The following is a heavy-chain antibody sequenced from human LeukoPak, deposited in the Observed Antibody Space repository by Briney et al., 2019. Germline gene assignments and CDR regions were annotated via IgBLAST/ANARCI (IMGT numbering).Heavy chain of an antibody. CDR1: GFTFSTYG. CDR3: ARARNSGSYFDY. D-gene: IGHD1-26*01. CDR2: ISSSSSYT. V-gene: IGHV3-11*05. J-gene: IGHJ4*02. Sequence: PGGSLRLSCAASGFTFSTYGIHWIRQAPGKGLEWVSYISSSSSYTNYADSVKGRFTISRDNAKNSLYLQMNSLRAEDTAVYYCARARNSGSYFDYWGQGTLVTVSS.